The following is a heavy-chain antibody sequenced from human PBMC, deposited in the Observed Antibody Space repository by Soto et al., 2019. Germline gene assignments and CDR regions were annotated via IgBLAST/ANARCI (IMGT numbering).Heavy chain of an antibody. J-gene: IGHJ4*02. Sequence: GGSLRLSCAASGFTFSSYGMHWVRQAPGKGLEWVAVIWYDGSNKYYADSVKGRFTISRDNSKNTLYLQMNSLRAEDTAVYYCARDYYYDSSGYYSNYFDYWGQGTLVTVSS. CDR3: ARDYYYDSSGYYSNYFDY. V-gene: IGHV3-33*01. CDR1: GFTFSSYG. D-gene: IGHD3-22*01. CDR2: IWYDGSNK.